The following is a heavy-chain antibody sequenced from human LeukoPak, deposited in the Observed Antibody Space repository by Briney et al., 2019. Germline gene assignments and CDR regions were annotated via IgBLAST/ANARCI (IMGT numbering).Heavy chain of an antibody. J-gene: IGHJ6*02. Sequence: GGSLRLSCAASGFTFSSYGMHWVRQAPGKGLEWVAVISYDGSNKYYADSVKGRFTISRDNSKNTLYLRMNSLRAEDTAVYYCAKDSSGWSTYYYYGMDVWGQGTTVTVSS. CDR2: ISYDGSNK. CDR1: GFTFSSYG. D-gene: IGHD6-19*01. V-gene: IGHV3-30*18. CDR3: AKDSSGWSTYYYYGMDV.